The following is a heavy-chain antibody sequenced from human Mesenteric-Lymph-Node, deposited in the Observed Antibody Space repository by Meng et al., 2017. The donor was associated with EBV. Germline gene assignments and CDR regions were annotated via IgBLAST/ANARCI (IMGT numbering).Heavy chain of an antibody. J-gene: IGHJ5*02. CDR2: LNYSGSS. CDR1: GGYVSSNNYY. V-gene: IGHV4-61*01. Sequence: QVQLHESGPGLVRPSETLSLTCAVSGGYVSSNNYYWSWIRQHPGKGLKWIGYLNYSGSSNSNPSRKSRVTISVDTSKNQFSLDFYTVTAADTAVYDSARENPARRNWFDPWGQGALVTVSS. CDR3: ARENPARRNWFDP.